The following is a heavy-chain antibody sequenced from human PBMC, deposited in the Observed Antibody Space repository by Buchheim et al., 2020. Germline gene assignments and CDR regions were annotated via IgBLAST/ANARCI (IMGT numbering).Heavy chain of an antibody. CDR3: ARSGFDYYFDF. Sequence: QVQLQESGPGLVKPSQTLSLSCTVSGGSISSGNYSWHWIRQPAGKGLEWIGRISPSGNTNYNPSLKSRITTSVDSSKNQFSLRLTSVTAADTAVYYCARSGFDYYFDFWGKGTL. CDR2: ISPSGNT. D-gene: IGHD5-12*01. V-gene: IGHV4-61*02. CDR1: GGSISSGNYS. J-gene: IGHJ4*02.